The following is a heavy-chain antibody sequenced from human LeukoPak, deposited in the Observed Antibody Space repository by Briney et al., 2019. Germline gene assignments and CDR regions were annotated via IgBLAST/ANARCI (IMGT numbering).Heavy chain of an antibody. CDR1: GGSFSGYY. CDR2: INHSGST. CDR3: ARAPPLERRAYFDY. V-gene: IGHV4-34*01. D-gene: IGHD1-1*01. J-gene: IGHJ4*02. Sequence: SETLSLTCAVYGGSFSGYYWSWIRQPPGKGLEWIGEINHSGSTNYNPSLKSRVTISVDTSKNQFSLKLSSVTAADTAVYYCARAPPLERRAYFDYWGQGTLVTVSS.